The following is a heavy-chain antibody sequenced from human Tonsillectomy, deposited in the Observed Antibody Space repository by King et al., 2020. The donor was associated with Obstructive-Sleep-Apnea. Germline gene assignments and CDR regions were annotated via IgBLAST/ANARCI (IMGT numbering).Heavy chain of an antibody. J-gene: IGHJ4*02. CDR3: ARGGEYYGSGSYPPPGSFDY. D-gene: IGHD3-10*01. CDR2: INHSGST. CDR1: GGSFSGYY. V-gene: IGHV4-34*01. Sequence: VQLQQWGAGLLKPSETLSLTCAVYGGSFSGYYWSWIRQPPGKGLEWIGEINHSGSTNYNPSLNSRLTISVATYKNQFSLKLSSVTAADTAVYYCARGGEYYGSGSYPPPGSFDYWGQGTLVTVSS.